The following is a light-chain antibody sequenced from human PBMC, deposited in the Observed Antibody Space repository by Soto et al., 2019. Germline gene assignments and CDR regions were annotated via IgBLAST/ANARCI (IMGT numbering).Light chain of an antibody. CDR3: QQRSNWPIT. Sequence: EVEMTQSPATQSVSPGETVTLSCRASQSVSSKLAWYQHKPGQAPRLLIYGASTRATGIPDRFSGSGSGTDFTLTISSLEPEDFAVYYCQQRSNWPITFGQGTRLEI. CDR1: QSVSSK. CDR2: GAS. J-gene: IGKJ5*01. V-gene: IGKV3-11*01.